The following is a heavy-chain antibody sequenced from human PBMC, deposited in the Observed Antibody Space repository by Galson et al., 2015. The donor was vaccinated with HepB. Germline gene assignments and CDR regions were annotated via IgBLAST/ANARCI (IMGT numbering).Heavy chain of an antibody. CDR2: ICRSGSNK. J-gene: IGHJ5*02. V-gene: IGHV3-21*06. Sequence: SLRLSCAASGFNFISYNINWVRQAPGQGLEWVSQICRSGSNKLYAASVKGRFTISRDNSKNALYLQMNSLRAEDTAVYYCAREIVAGTQPTRLNTWFDLWGQGTVVTVSS. CDR1: GFNFISYN. D-gene: IGHD6-19*01. CDR3: AREIVAGTQPTRLNTWFDL.